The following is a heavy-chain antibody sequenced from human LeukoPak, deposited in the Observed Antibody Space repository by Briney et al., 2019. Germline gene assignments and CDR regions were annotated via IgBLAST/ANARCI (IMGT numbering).Heavy chain of an antibody. CDR3: ARGVGDIREPFEY. J-gene: IGHJ4*02. Sequence: GGSLRLSCAASGFTVSSNYMSWVRKAPGKGLEWVSVIYSGGSTYYADSVKGRFTISRDNSKNTLYLQMNSLRAEDTAVYYCARGVGDIREPFEYWGQGTLVTVSS. CDR2: IYSGGST. D-gene: IGHD3-16*02. V-gene: IGHV3-53*01. CDR1: GFTVSSNY.